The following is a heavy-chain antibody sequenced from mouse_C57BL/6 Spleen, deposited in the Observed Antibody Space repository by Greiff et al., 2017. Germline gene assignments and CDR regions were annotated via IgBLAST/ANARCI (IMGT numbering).Heavy chain of an antibody. V-gene: IGHV1-64*01. Sequence: QVQLQQPGAELVKPGASVKLSCKASGYTFTSYWMHWVKQRPGQGLEWIGMIHPNSGSTNYNEKFKSKATLTVDKSSSTAYMQLSSLTSEDSAVYYCARPRIYDGYYDWYFDVWGTGTTVTVSS. CDR3: ARPRIYDGYYDWYFDV. D-gene: IGHD2-3*01. CDR1: GYTFTSYW. J-gene: IGHJ1*03. CDR2: IHPNSGST.